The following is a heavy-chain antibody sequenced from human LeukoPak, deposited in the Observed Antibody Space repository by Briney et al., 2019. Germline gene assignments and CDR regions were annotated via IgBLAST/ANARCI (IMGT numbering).Heavy chain of an antibody. CDR1: GGSFSDYY. J-gene: IGHJ4*02. V-gene: IGHV4-34*01. CDR2: INRSGST. CDR3: ARQSSTTVLYYFDY. D-gene: IGHD4-11*01. Sequence: SETLSLTCAVYGGSFSDYYWSWIRQPPGKGLEWIGEINRSGSTNYNPSLKSRVTISVDTSKNQISLKLSSVTAADTAVYFCARQSSTTVLYYFDYWGQGTLVTVSS.